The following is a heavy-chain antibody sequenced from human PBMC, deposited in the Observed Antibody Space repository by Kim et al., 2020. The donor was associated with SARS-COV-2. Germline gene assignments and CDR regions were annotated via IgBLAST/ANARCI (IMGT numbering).Heavy chain of an antibody. D-gene: IGHD3-22*01. V-gene: IGHV3-11*01. CDR1: GFTFSDYY. J-gene: IGHJ6*02. CDR2: ISSSGSTI. Sequence: GGSLRLSCAASGFTFSDYYMSWIRQAPGKGLEWVSHISSSGSTIYYADSVKGRFTISRDNAKNSLYLQMNSLRAEDTAVYYCARDIRGNTMIAFYYYGMDVWGQGTTVTVSS. CDR3: ARDIRGNTMIAFYYYGMDV.